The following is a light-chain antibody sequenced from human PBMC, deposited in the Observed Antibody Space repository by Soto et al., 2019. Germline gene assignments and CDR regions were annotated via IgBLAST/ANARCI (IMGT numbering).Light chain of an antibody. Sequence: VVTQSPATLSLSPGDRAALPCRASQSIGSYLAWYQQKPGQAPWLLIYGASSRATGIPDRFSGSGSGTDFTLTISRLEPEDFAVYHCQQYDTSPLTFGGGTRWIS. J-gene: IGKJ4*01. CDR2: GAS. CDR3: QQYDTSPLT. CDR1: QSIGSY. V-gene: IGKV3-20*01.